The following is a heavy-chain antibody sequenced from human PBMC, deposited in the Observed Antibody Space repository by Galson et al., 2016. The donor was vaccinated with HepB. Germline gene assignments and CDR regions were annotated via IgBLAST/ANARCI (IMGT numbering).Heavy chain of an antibody. CDR2: IYYSGNT. Sequence: SETLSLTCTVSGGSVSSYYWSWLRQPPGKGLEWIGHIYYSGNTKYNPSLKGRVTMTIGTAKNQFFLKMSSLTTADTAVYYCTRGNLWSQFWGQGTLVTVSS. V-gene: IGHV4-59*02. J-gene: IGHJ4*02. CDR3: TRGNLWSQF. CDR1: GGSVSSYY. D-gene: IGHD3-10*01.